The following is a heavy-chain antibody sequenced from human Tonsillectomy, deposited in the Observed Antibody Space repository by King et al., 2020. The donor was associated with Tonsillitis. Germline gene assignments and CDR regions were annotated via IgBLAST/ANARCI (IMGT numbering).Heavy chain of an antibody. V-gene: IGHV1-24*01. D-gene: IGHD2-2*02. J-gene: IGHJ5*02. CDR1: GYTLTELS. CDR3: ATDQGMGTVVPAAILGDGFDP. CDR2: FDPEDGET. Sequence: QLVQSGAEVKKPGASVKVSCKVSGYTLTELSMHWVRQAPGKGLEWMGGFDPEDGETIYAQKFQGRVTMTEDTSTDTAYMELSSLRSEDTAVYYCATDQGMGTVVPAAILGDGFDPWGQGTLVTVSS.